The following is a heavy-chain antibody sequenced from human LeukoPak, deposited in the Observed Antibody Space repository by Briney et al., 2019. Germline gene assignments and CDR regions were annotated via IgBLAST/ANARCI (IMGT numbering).Heavy chain of an antibody. J-gene: IGHJ5*02. V-gene: IGHV1-2*06. CDR1: GYTFTDYY. CDR2: INPKSDGT. Sequence: ASVKVSCKASGYTFTDYYMHWVRQAPGQGLEWMGRINPKSDGTNYAQKFQGRVTMTRDTSISTAYMELSRLRSDDTAVYYCARESNYYGSGSYYNGVWFDPWGQGTLVTVSS. D-gene: IGHD3-10*01. CDR3: ARESNYYGSGSYYNGVWFDP.